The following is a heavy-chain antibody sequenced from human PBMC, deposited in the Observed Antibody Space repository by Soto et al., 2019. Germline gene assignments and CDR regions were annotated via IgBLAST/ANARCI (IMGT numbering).Heavy chain of an antibody. CDR1: GFTFSSYW. D-gene: IGHD3-9*01. V-gene: IGHV3-74*01. CDR2: INSDGSST. J-gene: IGHJ4*02. CDR3: ATHYDILTGSF. Sequence: GGSLRLSCAASGFTFSSYWIHWVRQAPGKGLVWVSRINSDGSSTSYADSVKGRFTISRDNAKNTLYLQMNSLRAEDTAVYYCATHYDILTGSFWGQGTLVTVSS.